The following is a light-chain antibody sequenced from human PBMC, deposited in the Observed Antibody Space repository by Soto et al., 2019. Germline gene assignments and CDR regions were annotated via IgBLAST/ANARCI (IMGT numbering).Light chain of an antibody. V-gene: IGKV3-15*01. CDR2: GAS. CDR1: QSVSSN. Sequence: EIVMTQSPATLSVSPGERATLSCRASQSVSSNLAWYQQKPGQAPRLLIYGASTRATGIPARFSGSGSGTEFTLPISGLQSEDFAVYYCQQYNNWPSYTFGQGTKLEIK. J-gene: IGKJ2*01. CDR3: QQYNNWPSYT.